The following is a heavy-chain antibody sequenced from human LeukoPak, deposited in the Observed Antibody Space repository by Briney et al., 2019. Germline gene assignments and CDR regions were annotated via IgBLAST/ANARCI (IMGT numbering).Heavy chain of an antibody. CDR3: ARAQLRYFDWTYGMDV. J-gene: IGHJ6*02. CDR1: GGSISSGGYY. D-gene: IGHD3-9*01. CDR2: IYYSGST. Sequence: SETLSLTCAVSGGSISSGGYYWSWIRQHPGKGLEWIGYIYYSGSTYYNPSLKSRVTISVDTSENQFSLKLSSVTAADTAVYYCARAQLRYFDWTYGMDVWGQGTTVTVSS. V-gene: IGHV4-31*11.